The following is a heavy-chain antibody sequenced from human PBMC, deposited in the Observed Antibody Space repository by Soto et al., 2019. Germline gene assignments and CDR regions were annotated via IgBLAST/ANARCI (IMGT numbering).Heavy chain of an antibody. CDR1: GGSISSYF. J-gene: IGHJ6*02. V-gene: IGHV4-59*08. CDR2: IHYSRST. D-gene: IGHD6-25*01. Sequence: PSETLSLTCTVSGGSISSYFWSWIRQPPGRGLEWIGHIHYSRSTNYNPSLKSRVTISVDTSKNQVSLKLSSVTAADTAMYFCARQVSSAWPPYYYDMDVWGQGTTVT. CDR3: ARQVSSAWPPYYYDMDV.